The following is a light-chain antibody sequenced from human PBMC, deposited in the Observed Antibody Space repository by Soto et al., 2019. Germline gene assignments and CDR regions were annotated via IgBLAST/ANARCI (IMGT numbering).Light chain of an antibody. CDR1: SSDVGRYNY. V-gene: IGLV2-14*01. Sequence: QSVLTQPASVSGSPGQSITISCTGTSSDVGRYNYVSWYQQHPGKVPKLMIYDVSKRPSGVSNRFSGSKSGNTASLTISGLQAEDVADYYCTSYTTSSTVVFGGGSPLTVL. CDR3: TSYTTSSTVV. CDR2: DVS. J-gene: IGLJ2*01.